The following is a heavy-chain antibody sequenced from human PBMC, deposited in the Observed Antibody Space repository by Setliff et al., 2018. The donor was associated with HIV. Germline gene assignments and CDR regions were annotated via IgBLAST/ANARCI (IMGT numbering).Heavy chain of an antibody. V-gene: IGHV1-2*02. D-gene: IGHD2-2*01. J-gene: IGHJ6*03. Sequence: ASVKVSCKASGYTFSGYYMHWVRQATGQGLEWMGWINPNSGGTNYAQKFQGRVTMTRDTSISTAYMELSRLRSDDTAVYYCARGDIIAVPAAIDMDVWGKGTTVTVSS. CDR2: INPNSGGT. CDR3: ARGDIIAVPAAIDMDV. CDR1: GYTFSGYY.